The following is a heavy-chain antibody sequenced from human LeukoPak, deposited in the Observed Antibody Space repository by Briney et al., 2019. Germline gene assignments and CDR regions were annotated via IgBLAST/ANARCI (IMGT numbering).Heavy chain of an antibody. D-gene: IGHD2-15*01. CDR3: ARDRSWGSGYNYGMDV. CDR2: ISGSTSYT. J-gene: IGHJ6*02. V-gene: IGHV3-11*05. CDR1: GFTFDDYA. Sequence: GGSLRLSCAASGFTFDDYAMHWVRQAPGKGLEWVSYISGSTSYTNYADSVKGRFTISRDNAKNSLYLQMNSLRAEDTAVYYCARDRSWGSGYNYGMDVWGQGTTVTVSS.